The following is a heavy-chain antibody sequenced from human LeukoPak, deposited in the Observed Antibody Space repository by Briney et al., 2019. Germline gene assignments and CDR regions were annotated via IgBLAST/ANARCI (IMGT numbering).Heavy chain of an antibody. J-gene: IGHJ4*02. CDR1: GYSFTSYW. CDR3: ARQGSYDFWSGYQPEDPYYFDY. Sequence: GESLKISCKGSGYSFTSYWIGWVRQMPGKGLEWMGIIYPGDSDTRYSPSFQGQVTISADKSISTAYLQWSSLKASDTAMYYCARQGSYDFWSGYQPEDPYYFDYWGQGTLVTVSS. V-gene: IGHV5-51*01. D-gene: IGHD3-3*01. CDR2: IYPGDSDT.